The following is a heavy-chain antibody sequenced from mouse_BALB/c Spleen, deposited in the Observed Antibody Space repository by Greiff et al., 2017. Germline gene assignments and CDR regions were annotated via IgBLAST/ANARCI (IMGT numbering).Heavy chain of an antibody. CDR1: GYTFTSYW. J-gene: IGHJ3*01. V-gene: IGHV1-5*01. Sequence: EVQGVESGTVLARPGASVKMSCKASGYTFTSYWMHWVQQRPGQGLEWIGAIYPGNSDTSYNQKFKGKAKLTAVTSTSTAYMELSSLTNEDSAVYYCTSQDAYYGSAWFAYWGQGTLVTVSA. CDR3: TSQDAYYGSAWFAY. CDR2: IYPGNSDT. D-gene: IGHD2-10*01.